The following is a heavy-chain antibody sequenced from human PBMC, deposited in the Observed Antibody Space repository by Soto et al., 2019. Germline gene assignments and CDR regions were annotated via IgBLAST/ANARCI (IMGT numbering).Heavy chain of an antibody. CDR3: ARVGVVRYFDY. V-gene: IGHV4-34*01. J-gene: IGHJ4*02. CDR1: GGSFSGYY. CDR2: INHSGST. Sequence: SETLSLTCAVYGGSFSGYYWSWIRQPPGKGLEWIGEINHSGSTNYNPSLKSRVTISVDTSKNQFSLKLSSVTAADTAVYYCARVGVVRYFDYWGQGTLVTVSS.